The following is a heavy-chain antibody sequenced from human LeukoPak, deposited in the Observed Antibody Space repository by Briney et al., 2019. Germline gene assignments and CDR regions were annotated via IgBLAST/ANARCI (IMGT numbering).Heavy chain of an antibody. CDR1: GYTFTSYD. Sequence: SVKVSCKASGYTFTSYDINWVRQATGQGLEWMGWMNPNSGNIGYAQKFQGRVTMTKNTSITTAYMERSSLRSEDTAVYYCARALSWTTESYYYMDVWGKGTTVTASS. D-gene: IGHD3/OR15-3a*01. J-gene: IGHJ6*03. CDR2: MNPNSGNI. CDR3: ARALSWTTESYYYMDV. V-gene: IGHV1-8*01.